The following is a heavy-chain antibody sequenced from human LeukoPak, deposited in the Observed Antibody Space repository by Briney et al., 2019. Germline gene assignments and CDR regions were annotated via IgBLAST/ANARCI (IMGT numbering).Heavy chain of an antibody. CDR2: IYYSGST. V-gene: IGHV4-59*08. J-gene: IGHJ3*01. D-gene: IGHD6-13*01. CDR1: GVSISSYY. CDR3: ARHDGSSWYYAFDV. Sequence: SETLSLTCTVSGVSISSYYWSWIRQPPGKGLEWIGYIYYSGSTNYNPSLKSRVTISLDTSKNQFSLKLSSVTAADTAVYYCARHDGSSWYYAFDVWGQGTMVTVSS.